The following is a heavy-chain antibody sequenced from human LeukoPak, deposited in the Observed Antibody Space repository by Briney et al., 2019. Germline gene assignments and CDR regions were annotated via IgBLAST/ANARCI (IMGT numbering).Heavy chain of an antibody. V-gene: IGHV1-2*04. J-gene: IGHJ4*02. CDR2: INPNSGGT. Sequence: GASVKVSCKASGYTFTGYYMHWVRQAPGQGLEWMGWINPNSGGTNYAQKFQGWVTMTRDTSISTAYMELSRLRSDDTAVYYCARGEYYYDSSGPNFDYWGQGTLVTVSS. D-gene: IGHD3-22*01. CDR3: ARGEYYYDSSGPNFDY. CDR1: GYTFTGYY.